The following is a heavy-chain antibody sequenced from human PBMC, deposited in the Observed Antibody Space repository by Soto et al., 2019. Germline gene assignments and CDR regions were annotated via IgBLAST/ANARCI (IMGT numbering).Heavy chain of an antibody. CDR2: IYYSGST. CDR1: GGSISSSSYY. J-gene: IGHJ4*02. Sequence: QLQLQESGPGLVKPSGTLSLTCTVSGGSISSSSYYWGWIRQPPGKGLEWIGSIYYSGSTYYNPSLKSRVTISVDTSKNQFSLKLSSVTAADTAVYYCMLGSGWKDFDYWGQGTLVTVSS. D-gene: IGHD3-22*01. V-gene: IGHV4-39*01. CDR3: MLGSGWKDFDY.